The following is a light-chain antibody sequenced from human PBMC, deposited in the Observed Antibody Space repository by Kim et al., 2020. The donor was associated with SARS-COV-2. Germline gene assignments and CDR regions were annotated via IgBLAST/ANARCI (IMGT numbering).Light chain of an antibody. CDR1: SSDVGAYNY. V-gene: IGLV2-8*01. CDR2: EVN. CDR3: NSYAGSYNWV. Sequence: QSALTQPPSASGSPGQSVTISCTGTSSDVGAYNYVSWYQQHPGKAPKLLLYEVNKRPSGVPDRFSGSKSDNTASLTVSWLQAEDEADYYCNSYAGSYNWVFGGGTQLTVL. J-gene: IGLJ3*02.